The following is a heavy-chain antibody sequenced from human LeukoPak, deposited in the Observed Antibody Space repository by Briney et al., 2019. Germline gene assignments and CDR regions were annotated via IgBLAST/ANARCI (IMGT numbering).Heavy chain of an antibody. J-gene: IGHJ4*02. V-gene: IGHV1-8*01. Sequence: ASVKVSCKASGYTFTSYDINWVRQVPGQGLEWMGWVSPNSGNTGYAQKFQGRVTMTRNTSISTAYMELSSLRSEDTAVYYCARGPRGSGSYAYWGQGTLVTVSS. CDR3: ARGPRGSGSYAY. D-gene: IGHD3-10*01. CDR1: GYTFTSYD. CDR2: VSPNSGNT.